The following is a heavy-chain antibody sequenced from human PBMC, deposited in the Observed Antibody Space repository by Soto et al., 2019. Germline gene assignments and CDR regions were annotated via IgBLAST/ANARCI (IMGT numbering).Heavy chain of an antibody. V-gene: IGHV1-18*01. J-gene: IGHJ4*02. CDR3: ARVQTSIEAAGTIDY. CDR1: GYTFTSYG. D-gene: IGHD6-13*01. Sequence: ASVKVSCKASGYTFTSYGISWVRQAPGQGLEWMGWISAYNGNTNYAQKLQGRVTMTTDTSTSTAYMELRSLRSDDTAVYYCARVQTSIEAAGTIDYWGQGTLVTVSS. CDR2: ISAYNGNT.